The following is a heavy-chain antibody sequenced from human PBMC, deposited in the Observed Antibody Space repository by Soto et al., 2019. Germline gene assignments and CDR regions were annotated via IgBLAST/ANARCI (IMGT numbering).Heavy chain of an antibody. CDR2: IYYSGST. D-gene: IGHD5-12*01. Sequence: QVPLQESGPGLVKPSETLSLTCTVSGGSISSYYWSWIRQPPGKGLEWIGYIYYSGSTNYNPSLKSRVTISVDTSKNQFSLKLSSVTAADTAVYYCAGRDGYNYYFDYWGQGTLVTVSS. J-gene: IGHJ4*02. V-gene: IGHV4-59*01. CDR3: AGRDGYNYYFDY. CDR1: GGSISSYY.